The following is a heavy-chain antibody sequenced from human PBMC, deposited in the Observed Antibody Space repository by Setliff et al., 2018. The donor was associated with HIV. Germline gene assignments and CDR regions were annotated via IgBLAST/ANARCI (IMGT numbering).Heavy chain of an antibody. V-gene: IGHV1-3*01. CDR3: ARAQTYYSDSSGYYSQY. J-gene: IGHJ4*02. D-gene: IGHD3-22*01. CDR1: GYSFSSYA. Sequence: ASVKVSCKASGYSFSSYALHWVRQAPGQRLEWMGWLNAGNGDTKYSQNFQDRVAITRDTSASTAYMELSSLRSEDTAVYYCARAQTYYSDSSGYYSQYWGQGTLVTVSS. CDR2: LNAGNGDT.